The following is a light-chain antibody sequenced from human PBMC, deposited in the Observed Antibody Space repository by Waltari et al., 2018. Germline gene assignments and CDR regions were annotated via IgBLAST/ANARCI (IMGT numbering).Light chain of an antibody. Sequence: QSVLTLPPSASGTPGQSVTITCSGSSSNIGSNSVYLYQQLPGTAPQLLIYRNSQRRSGVPDRFSGSRSGTSASLAISGLRSEDEADYYCATWDDRLSGPWVFGGGTKLTVL. CDR3: ATWDDRLSGPWV. CDR2: RNS. V-gene: IGLV1-47*01. J-gene: IGLJ3*02. CDR1: SSNIGSNS.